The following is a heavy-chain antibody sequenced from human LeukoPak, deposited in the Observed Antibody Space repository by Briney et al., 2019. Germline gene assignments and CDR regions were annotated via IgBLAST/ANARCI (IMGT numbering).Heavy chain of an antibody. V-gene: IGHV3-33*01. J-gene: IGHJ4*02. CDR3: ARGRDWNYEHDY. CDR2: IWYDGSNK. CDR1: GFTFSSYG. Sequence: GGSLRLSCAASGFTFSSYGMHWVRQAPGKGLEWVAVIWYDGSNKYYADSVKGRFTISRDNSKNTLYLQMNSLRAEDTAVYYCARGRDWNYEHDYWGQGTLVTVSS. D-gene: IGHD1-7*01.